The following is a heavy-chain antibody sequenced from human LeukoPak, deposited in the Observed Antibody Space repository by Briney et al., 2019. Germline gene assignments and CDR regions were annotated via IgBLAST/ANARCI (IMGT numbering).Heavy chain of an antibody. CDR3: ARGAYYGSGSYIY. CDR2: IYYSGST. Sequence: SETLSLTCTVSGGSISSYYWSWIRQPPGKGLDWIGYIYYSGSTNYNPSLKSRVTISVDTSKNQFSLKLSSVTAADTAVYYCARGAYYGSGSYIYWGQGTLVTVSS. J-gene: IGHJ4*02. D-gene: IGHD3-10*01. CDR1: GGSISSYY. V-gene: IGHV4-59*01.